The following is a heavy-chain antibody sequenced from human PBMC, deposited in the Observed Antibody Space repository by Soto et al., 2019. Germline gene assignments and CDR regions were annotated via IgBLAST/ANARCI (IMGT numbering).Heavy chain of an antibody. CDR2: INPSDAGT. Sequence: ASVKVSCKASGYTFISYYMHWVRQAPGQGLEWMGVINPSDAGTTYAQKFQGRVTMTRDTSTDTVNMELTSLRSEDTAVYYCSRDRRVIDYGEGPSFYYYGMDVWGQGTTVTVSS. V-gene: IGHV1-46*01. CDR3: SRDRRVIDYGEGPSFYYYGMDV. CDR1: GYTFISYY. D-gene: IGHD4-17*01. J-gene: IGHJ6*02.